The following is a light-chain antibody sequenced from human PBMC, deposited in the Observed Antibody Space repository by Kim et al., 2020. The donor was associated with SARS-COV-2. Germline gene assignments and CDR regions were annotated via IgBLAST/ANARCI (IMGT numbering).Light chain of an antibody. V-gene: IGKV1-17*01. CDR1: QGISRY. Sequence: ASVGDRVTITCRARQGISRYLEWYQQKPGKAPKCLIYGASSLQSGVPSRFSGSGSGTKFTLTISSLQPEDFATYYCLQRYSSPRTFGQGTKVDIK. CDR3: LQRYSSPRT. CDR2: GAS. J-gene: IGKJ1*01.